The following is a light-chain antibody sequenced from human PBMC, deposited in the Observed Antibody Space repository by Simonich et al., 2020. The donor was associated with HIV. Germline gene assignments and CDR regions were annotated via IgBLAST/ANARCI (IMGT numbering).Light chain of an antibody. Sequence: DIVMTQSPRSLPVTLGQPASISCRSSQSLVHSDRNTYLNWYHQRPGPSPRRLIYKVSNRDSGVPDRVSGSGSDTDFTLKISRVEAEDVGIYYCMQSIQFLLFTFGPGTRVDIE. CDR3: MQSIQFLLFT. V-gene: IGKV2-30*02. J-gene: IGKJ3*01. CDR2: KVS. CDR1: QSLVHSDRNTY.